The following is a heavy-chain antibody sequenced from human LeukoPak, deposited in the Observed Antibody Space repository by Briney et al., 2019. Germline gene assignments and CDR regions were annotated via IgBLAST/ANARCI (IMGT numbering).Heavy chain of an antibody. CDR3: ATKTYYGSGSVPDY. Sequence: RPGGSLRLSCAASGFTFSSYGMSWVRQAPGNGLEWVSAISGSGGSTYYVDSVKGRFTISRDNSRNTLFLQMNSLRAEDTAIYYCATKTYYGSGSVPDYWGQGTLVTVSS. CDR1: GFTFSSYG. V-gene: IGHV3-23*01. D-gene: IGHD3-10*01. CDR2: ISGSGGST. J-gene: IGHJ4*02.